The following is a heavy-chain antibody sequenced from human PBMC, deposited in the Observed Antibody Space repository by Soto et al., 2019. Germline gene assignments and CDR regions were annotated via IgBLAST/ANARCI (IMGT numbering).Heavy chain of an antibody. CDR3: AKDFDY. J-gene: IGHJ4*02. CDR2: ISYDGSNK. CDR1: GFTFSNYG. Sequence: GGSLTLSCAASGFTFSNYGIHLVRQAPGKGLEWVEVISYDGSNKYYADSVKGRFTISRDNSKNTLYLQMNSLRAEDTAVYYCAKDFDYWGQGTLVTVSS. V-gene: IGHV3-30*18.